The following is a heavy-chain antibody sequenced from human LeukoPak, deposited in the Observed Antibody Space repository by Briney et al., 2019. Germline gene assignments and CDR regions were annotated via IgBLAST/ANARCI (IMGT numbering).Heavy chain of an antibody. Sequence: SETLSLTCTVSGGSVSSGSYYWSWIRQPPGKGLEWIGYIYYSGSTNYNPSLKSRVTISVDTSKNQFSLKLSSVTVADTAVYYCARDRASGWFDYWGQGTLVTVSS. D-gene: IGHD6-19*01. CDR1: GGSVSSGSYY. CDR3: ARDRASGWFDY. J-gene: IGHJ4*02. CDR2: IYYSGST. V-gene: IGHV4-61*01.